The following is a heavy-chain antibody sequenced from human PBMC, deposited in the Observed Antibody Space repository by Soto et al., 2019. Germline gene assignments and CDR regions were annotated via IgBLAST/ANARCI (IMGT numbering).Heavy chain of an antibody. Sequence: SETLSLTCAVYGGSFSGYYWSWIRQPPGKGLEWIGEINHSGSTNYNPSLKSRVTISVDTSKNQFSLKLSSVTAADTAVYYCARGQQLAEYYYYYYGMDVWGQGTTVTVSS. CDR2: INHSGST. D-gene: IGHD6-13*01. J-gene: IGHJ6*02. CDR1: GGSFSGYY. CDR3: ARGQQLAEYYYYYYGMDV. V-gene: IGHV4-34*01.